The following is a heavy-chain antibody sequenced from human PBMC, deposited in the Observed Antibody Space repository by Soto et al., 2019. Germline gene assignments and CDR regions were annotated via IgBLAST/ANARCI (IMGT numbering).Heavy chain of an antibody. Sequence: QVQLVQSGAEVKKPGASVKVSCKASGYTFTSYYMHWVRQAPGQGLEWMGIINPSGGSTTYAQNISGRVTMTTDTSTRTVYMELRSLRSEDTGVYYCTRVGGYSYGSADYWGQGTLVTVSS. CDR1: GYTFTSYY. D-gene: IGHD5-18*01. CDR3: TRVGGYSYGSADY. J-gene: IGHJ4*02. CDR2: INPSGGST. V-gene: IGHV1-46*03.